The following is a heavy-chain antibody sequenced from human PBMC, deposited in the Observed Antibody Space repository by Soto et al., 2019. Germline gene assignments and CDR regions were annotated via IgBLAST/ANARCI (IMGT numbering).Heavy chain of an antibody. D-gene: IGHD3-10*02. Sequence: SETLSLTCTVAGGSVSSAPSYWAWIRQPPGKGLEWIGHVFYDGRTTYSPSLGSRVSISADTSKNQFSLRLISVTAADAAVYFCVAFRSPTIFSHWGQGTLVTVSS. J-gene: IGHJ4*02. V-gene: IGHV4-39*01. CDR2: VFYDGRT. CDR3: VAFRSPTIFSH. CDR1: GGSVSSAPSY.